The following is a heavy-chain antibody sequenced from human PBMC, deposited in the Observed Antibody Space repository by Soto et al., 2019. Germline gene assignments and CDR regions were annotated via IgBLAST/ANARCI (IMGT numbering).Heavy chain of an antibody. Sequence: GGSLRLSCAASGFTFSSYAMSWVRQAPGKGLEWVSAISGSGGSTYYADSVKGRFTISRDNSKNTLYLQMNSLRAEDTAVYYCAKQEEGDSGRYDLDAFDNWGQGTMVTVSS. CDR3: AKQEEGDSGRYDLDAFDN. D-gene: IGHD1-26*01. V-gene: IGHV3-23*01. CDR1: GFTFSSYA. J-gene: IGHJ3*02. CDR2: ISGSGGST.